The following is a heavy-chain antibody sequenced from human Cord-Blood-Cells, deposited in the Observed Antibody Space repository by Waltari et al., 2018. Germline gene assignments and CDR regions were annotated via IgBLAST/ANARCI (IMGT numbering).Heavy chain of an antibody. V-gene: IGHV1-2*02. CDR3: AKTEGYYDFWSGYNYFDY. J-gene: IGHJ4*02. D-gene: IGHD3-3*01. Sequence: QVQLVQSGAEVKKPGASVKVSCKASGYTFTGYYMHWVRQAPGQGVEWMGWINPNSGGTNYAQKFQGRVTMTRDTSISTAYMELSRLRSDDTAVYYCAKTEGYYDFWSGYNYFDYWGQGTLVTVSS. CDR1: GYTFTGYY. CDR2: INPNSGGT.